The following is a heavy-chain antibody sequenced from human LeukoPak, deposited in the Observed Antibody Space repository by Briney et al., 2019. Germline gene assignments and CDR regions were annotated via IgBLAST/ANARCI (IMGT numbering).Heavy chain of an antibody. CDR1: GGSISSYY. D-gene: IGHD1-26*01. J-gene: IGHJ3*02. CDR2: IYYSGST. CDR3: ARLARGSYYFAFDI. V-gene: IGHV4-59*08. Sequence: SETLSLTCTVSGGSISSYYWSWIRQPPGKGLEWIGYIYYSGSTNYNPSLKSRVTISVDTSKNQFSLKLSSVTAAATAVYYCARLARGSYYFAFDIWGQGTMVTVSS.